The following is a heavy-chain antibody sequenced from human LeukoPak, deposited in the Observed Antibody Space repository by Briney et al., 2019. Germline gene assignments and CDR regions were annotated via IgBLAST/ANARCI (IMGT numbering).Heavy chain of an antibody. CDR2: INHSGST. V-gene: IGHV4-34*01. CDR1: GGSFSGYY. D-gene: IGHD3-9*01. Sequence: PSETLSLTCAVYGGSFSGYYWSWIRQPPGKGLEWIGEINHSGSTNYNPSLKSRVTISVDTSKNQFSLKLSSVTAADTAVYYCARVPHYYDILTGHLDYWAREPWSPSPQ. J-gene: IGHJ4*02. CDR3: ARVPHYYDILTGHLDY.